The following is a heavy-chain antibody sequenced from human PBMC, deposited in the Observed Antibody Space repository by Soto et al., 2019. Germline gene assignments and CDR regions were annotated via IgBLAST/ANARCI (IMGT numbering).Heavy chain of an antibody. J-gene: IGHJ6*02. CDR1: GFTFSSYD. V-gene: IGHV3-13*05. CDR3: ARGTRYSDYYNYYGMDV. D-gene: IGHD5-18*01. CDR2: LVTAGDP. Sequence: GGSLRLSCAASGFTFSSYDMHWVRQATGKGLEWVSALVTAGDPYYPGSVKGRFTISRENAKNSLYLQMSSLRAGDTAVYYCARGTRYSDYYNYYGMDVWGQGTTVTVYS.